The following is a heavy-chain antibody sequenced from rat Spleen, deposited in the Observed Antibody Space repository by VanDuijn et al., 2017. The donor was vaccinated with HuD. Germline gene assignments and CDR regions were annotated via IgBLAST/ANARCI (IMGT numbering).Heavy chain of an antibody. CDR2: ISYDGSST. CDR1: GFTFSSFP. V-gene: IGHV5-29*01. D-gene: IGHD1-1*01. CDR3: ATRYSGAFDY. J-gene: IGHJ2*01. Sequence: EVQLVESGGGLVQPGRSLKLSCAASGFTFSSFPMAWVRQAPTKGLEWVATISYDGSSTYYRDSVKGRFTISRDNAKSTLYLQMDSLRSEDTATYYCATRYSGAFDYWGQGVMVTVSS.